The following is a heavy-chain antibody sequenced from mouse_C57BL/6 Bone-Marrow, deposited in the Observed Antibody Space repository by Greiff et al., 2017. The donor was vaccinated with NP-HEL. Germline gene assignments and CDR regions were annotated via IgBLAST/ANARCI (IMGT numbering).Heavy chain of an antibody. CDR1: GYSITSDY. V-gene: IGHV3-8*01. CDR2: ISYSGST. CDR3: ARSIDYSNYEFAY. Sequence: EVKLVESGPGLAKPSQTLSLTCSVTGYSITSDYWNWIRKFPGNKLEYMGYISYSGSTYYNPSLKSRISITRDTSKNQYYLQLNSVTTEDTATYYCARSIDYSNYEFAYWGQGTLVTVSA. J-gene: IGHJ3*01. D-gene: IGHD2-5*01.